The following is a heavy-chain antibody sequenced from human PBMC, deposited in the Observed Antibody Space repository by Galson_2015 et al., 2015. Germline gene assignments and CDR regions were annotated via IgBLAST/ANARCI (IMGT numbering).Heavy chain of an antibody. Sequence: SLRLSCAASGFTVSSNYMSWVRQAPGKGLEWVSVIYSGGSTYYADSVKGRFTISRDNSKNTLYFQMNSLRAEDTAVYYCARRAQQAAAGPWYFDLWGRGTLVTVSS. CDR1: GFTVSSNY. CDR3: ARRAQQAAAGPWYFDL. J-gene: IGHJ2*01. V-gene: IGHV3-53*01. CDR2: IYSGGST. D-gene: IGHD6-13*01.